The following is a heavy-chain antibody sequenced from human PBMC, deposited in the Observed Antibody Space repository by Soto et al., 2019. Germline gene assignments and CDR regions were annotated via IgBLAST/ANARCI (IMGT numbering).Heavy chain of an antibody. CDR1: GFTFSSYA. V-gene: IGHV3-23*01. CDR2: ISGSGTST. D-gene: IGHD1-26*01. Sequence: EVQLLESGGGLVQPGGSLRLSCVASGFTFSSYAMSWVRQAPGKGLEWVSSISGSGTSTDYADSVKGRFTISRDNSKNTLYVQMNSLRAEDTAIYYCARAYRMGASYFDFWGQGTLVTVSS. CDR3: ARAYRMGASYFDF. J-gene: IGHJ4*02.